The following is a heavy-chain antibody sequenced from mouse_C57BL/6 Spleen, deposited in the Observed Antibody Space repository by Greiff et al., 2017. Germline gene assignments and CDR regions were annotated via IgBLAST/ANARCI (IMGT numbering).Heavy chain of an antibody. CDR2: IYPRSGNT. V-gene: IGHV1-81*01. J-gene: IGHJ4*01. CDR1: GYTFTSYG. Sequence: VQLQQSGAELARPGASVKLSCKASGYTFTSYGISWVKQRTGQGLEWIGEIYPRSGNTYYNEKFKGKATLTADKSSSTAYMELRSLTSEDSAVYFCASGGSSYAMDYWGQGTSVTVSS. CDR3: ASGGSSYAMDY. D-gene: IGHD1-1*01.